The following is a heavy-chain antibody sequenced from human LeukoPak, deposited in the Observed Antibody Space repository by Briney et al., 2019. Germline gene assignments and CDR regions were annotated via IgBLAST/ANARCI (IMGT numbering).Heavy chain of an antibody. CDR3: AKARGIRYYYGMDV. J-gene: IGHJ6*02. Sequence: ETLSLTCTVSGDSISTYYWSWIRQPPGKGLEWVSGISGSGTNTYYADSVKGRFTISRDNSKNTLYLQMNSLRAEDTAVYYCAKARGIRYYYGMDVWGQGTTVTVSS. CDR2: ISGSGTNT. D-gene: IGHD1-26*01. CDR1: GDSISTYY. V-gene: IGHV3-23*01.